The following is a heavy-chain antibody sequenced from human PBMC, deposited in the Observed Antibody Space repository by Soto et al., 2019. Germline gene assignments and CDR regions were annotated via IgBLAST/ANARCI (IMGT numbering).Heavy chain of an antibody. V-gene: IGHV5-51*01. Sequence: GESLKISCKGSGYTFTTYWITWVRQMPGKGLEWMGIIYPGDSDTRYSPSFQGQVTISADKSTSTAYVQWSSLKASDTAMYYCARRATYYHYFDYWGQGTLVTVSS. CDR1: GYTFTTYW. CDR3: ARRATYYHYFDY. CDR2: IYPGDSDT. D-gene: IGHD3-16*01. J-gene: IGHJ4*02.